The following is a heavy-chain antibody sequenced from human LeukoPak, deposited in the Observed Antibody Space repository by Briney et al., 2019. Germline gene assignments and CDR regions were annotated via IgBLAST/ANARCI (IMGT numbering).Heavy chain of an antibody. V-gene: IGHV4-39*01. Sequence: KPSETLSLTCTVSGGSISSSFYYWGWIRQPPGKGLEWIGSIYYSGSTYYNPSLKSRVTISVDTSKNQFSLKLSSVTAADTAVYYCARNPYYYGSGSYYNSAFDIWGQGTMVTVSS. D-gene: IGHD3-10*01. J-gene: IGHJ3*02. CDR2: IYYSGST. CDR1: GGSISSSFYY. CDR3: ARNPYYYGSGSYYNSAFDI.